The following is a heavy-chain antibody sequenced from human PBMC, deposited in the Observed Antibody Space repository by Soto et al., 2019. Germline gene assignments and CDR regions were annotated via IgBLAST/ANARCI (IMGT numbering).Heavy chain of an antibody. Sequence: QVQLQESGPGLVKPSGTLSLTCAVSDGFISSSNYWSWVRQPPGKGLEWIGQVYHNGGPSYNPSLRSRVTMSIDKSKNQFSLNLSSVTDADTAVYFCVRHGGRLFDYWGPGHLVTVSS. J-gene: IGHJ4*02. D-gene: IGHD2-15*01. CDR1: DGFISSSNY. CDR2: VYHNGGP. V-gene: IGHV4-4*02. CDR3: VRHGGRLFDY.